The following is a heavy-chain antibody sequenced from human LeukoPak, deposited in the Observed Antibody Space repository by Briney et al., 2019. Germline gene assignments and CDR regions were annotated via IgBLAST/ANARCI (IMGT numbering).Heavy chain of an antibody. J-gene: IGHJ6*03. CDR1: GFTFSNYW. CDR2: IKQDGSEK. D-gene: IGHD6-13*01. V-gene: IGHV3-7*01. Sequence: PGGSLRLSCAASGFTFSNYWMSWVRQAPGKGLEWVANIKQDGSEKYYIDSVKGRFTISRDNAKNSLYLQMNSLRAEDTAVYYCARRARSSSWYKGYMDVWGKGTTVTISS. CDR3: ARRARSSSWYKGYMDV.